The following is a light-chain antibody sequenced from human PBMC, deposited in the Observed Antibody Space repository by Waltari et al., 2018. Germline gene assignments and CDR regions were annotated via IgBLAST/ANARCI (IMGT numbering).Light chain of an antibody. CDR3: ASWDDSLNGWV. V-gene: IGLV1-44*01. CDR2: GND. J-gene: IGLJ3*02. CDR1: SSSIGTNT. Sequence: QSVLTQPPSASGTPGQRVTISCSGSSSSIGTNTVNWYHPLPGTAPKLPIYGNDQRPSGVPDRFSGSKSGTSGSLAISGLQSEDEADYYCASWDDSLNGWVFGGGTSLTVL.